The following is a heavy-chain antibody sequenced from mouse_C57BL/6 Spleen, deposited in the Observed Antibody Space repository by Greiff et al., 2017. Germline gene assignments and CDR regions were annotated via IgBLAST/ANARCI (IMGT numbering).Heavy chain of an antibody. CDR2: ISSGSSTI. Sequence: EVKLVESGGGLVKPGGSLKLSCAASGFTFSDYGMHWVRQAPEKGLEWVAYISSGSSTIYYADTVKGRFTISRDNAKNTLFLQMTSLRSEDTAMYYCARPTTVVPYWYFDVWGTGTTVTVSS. V-gene: IGHV5-17*01. D-gene: IGHD1-1*01. CDR1: GFTFSDYG. J-gene: IGHJ1*03. CDR3: ARPTTVVPYWYFDV.